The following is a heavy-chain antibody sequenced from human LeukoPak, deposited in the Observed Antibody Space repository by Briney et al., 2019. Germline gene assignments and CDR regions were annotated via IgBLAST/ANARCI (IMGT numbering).Heavy chain of an antibody. CDR3: ARGLAKGAACGWFDP. Sequence: SETLSLTCAVYGGSFSNYYWSWLRQPPGKALEWLGEINHSGSTNYNPSLKSQVPISVVTYKNQFSLKLRSVTAADTAVYHCARGLAKGAACGWFDPWGQGTLVTVSS. CDR2: INHSGST. CDR1: GGSFSNYY. V-gene: IGHV4-34*01. J-gene: IGHJ5*02. D-gene: IGHD6-13*01.